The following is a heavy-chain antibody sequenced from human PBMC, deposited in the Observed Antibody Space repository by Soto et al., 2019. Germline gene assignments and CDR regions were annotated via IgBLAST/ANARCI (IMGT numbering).Heavy chain of an antibody. J-gene: IGHJ6*03. Sequence: SETLSLTCTVSGGSISSGGYYWSWIRQHPGKGLEWIGYIYYSGSTYYNPSLKSRVTILVDTSKNQFSLKLSSVTDADTAVYYCAREVGDTIFGLVNYMDVWGKGTTVTVSS. CDR3: AREVGDTIFGLVNYMDV. CDR1: GGSISSGGYY. CDR2: IYYSGST. V-gene: IGHV4-31*03. D-gene: IGHD3-3*01.